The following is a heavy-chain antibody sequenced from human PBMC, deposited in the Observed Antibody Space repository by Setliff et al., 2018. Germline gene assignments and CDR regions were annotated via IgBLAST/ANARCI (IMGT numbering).Heavy chain of an antibody. D-gene: IGHD3-16*01. V-gene: IGHV4-59*02. J-gene: IGHJ6*03. CDR2: IPYSGIT. CDR1: GASVSSHY. Sequence: SETLSLTCNVSGASVSSHYWDWIRQPPGKGLEWIGFIPYSGITTYNVSLKSRVTISVDTSKNQFSLKLSSVTAADTAVYYCARDHGGAAPYYYYYMDVWGKGTTVTVSS. CDR3: ARDHGGAAPYYYYYMDV.